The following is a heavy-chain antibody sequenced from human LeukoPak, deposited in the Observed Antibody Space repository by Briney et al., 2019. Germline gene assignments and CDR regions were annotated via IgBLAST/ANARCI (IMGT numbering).Heavy chain of an antibody. CDR2: IYSGGST. CDR1: GFTVSSNY. Sequence: GGSLRLSCAASGFTVSSNYMSWVRQAPGKGLEWVSVIYSGGSTYYVDSVKGRFTISRDNSKNTLYLQMNSLRAEDTAVYYCARGQVLRYFDWLSRDYYGMDVWGQGTTVTVSS. V-gene: IGHV3-66*01. CDR3: ARGQVLRYFDWLSRDYYGMDV. J-gene: IGHJ6*02. D-gene: IGHD3-9*01.